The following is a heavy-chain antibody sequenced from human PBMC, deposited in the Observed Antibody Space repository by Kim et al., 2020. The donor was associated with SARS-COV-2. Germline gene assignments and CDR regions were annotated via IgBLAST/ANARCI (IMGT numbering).Heavy chain of an antibody. V-gene: IGHV4-34*01. Sequence: SETLSLTCAVYGGSFSGYYWSWIRQPPGKGLEWIGEINHSGSTNYNPSLKSRVTISVDTSKNQFSLKLSSVTAADTAVYYCARPRNYYGSGTSYLYWGQGTLVTVSS. CDR3: ARPRNYYGSGTSYLY. CDR2: INHSGST. CDR1: GGSFSGYY. J-gene: IGHJ4*02. D-gene: IGHD3-10*01.